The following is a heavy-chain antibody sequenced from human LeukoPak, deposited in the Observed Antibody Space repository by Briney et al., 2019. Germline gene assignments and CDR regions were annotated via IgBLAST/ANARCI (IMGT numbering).Heavy chain of an antibody. D-gene: IGHD4-17*01. CDR2: IYYSGST. Sequence: SETLPLTCAVSGGSISSGGYSWSWIRQPPGKGLEWIGYIYYSGSTYYNPSLKSRVTISVDTSKNQFSLKLSSVTAADTAVYYCARSYGDYEVTPFDYWGQGTLVTVSS. CDR1: GGSISSGGYS. CDR3: ARSYGDYEVTPFDY. J-gene: IGHJ4*02. V-gene: IGHV4-30-2*05.